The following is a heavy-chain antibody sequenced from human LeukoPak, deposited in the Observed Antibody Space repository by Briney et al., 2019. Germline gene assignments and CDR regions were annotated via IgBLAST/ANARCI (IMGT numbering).Heavy chain of an antibody. CDR3: AKEMVYYYYYMDV. CDR1: GFTFSTYW. Sequence: GGSLRLSCAASGFTFSTYWMHWVRQAPGKGLVWVSRISSDGSNTNYADSVKGRFTISRDNSKNTLYLQMNSLRAEDTAVYYCAKEMVYYYYYMDVWGKGTTVTISS. CDR2: ISSDGSNT. J-gene: IGHJ6*03. V-gene: IGHV3-74*01. D-gene: IGHD2-8*01.